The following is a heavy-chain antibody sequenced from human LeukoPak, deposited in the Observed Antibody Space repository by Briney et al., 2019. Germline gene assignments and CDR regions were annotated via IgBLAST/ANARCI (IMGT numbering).Heavy chain of an antibody. Sequence: GGSLRLSCAASGFTFSSYGMHWVRQAPGKGLEWVAVIWYDGSNKYYADSVKGRFPISRDNSKNTLYLQMNSLRAEDTAVYYCARDKVYWYFDLWGRGTLVTVSS. CDR2: IWYDGSNK. J-gene: IGHJ2*01. CDR3: ARDKVYWYFDL. CDR1: GFTFSSYG. V-gene: IGHV3-33*01.